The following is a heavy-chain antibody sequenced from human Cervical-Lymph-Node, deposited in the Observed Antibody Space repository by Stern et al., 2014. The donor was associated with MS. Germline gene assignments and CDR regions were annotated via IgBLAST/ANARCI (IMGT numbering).Heavy chain of an antibody. J-gene: IGHJ1*01. CDR2: INPKSGGT. D-gene: IGHD3-3*01. CDR3: ARLLFGEVTAS. V-gene: IGHV1-2*06. CDR1: GYAFSDFY. Sequence: QVQLMQSGAEVKKPGASVKVSCKVSGYAFSDFYMHWVRQAPGQGLEWMGRINPKSGGTDSAQKFQGRVTLTRDASISTAYMELSRLTSDDTAIYYCARLLFGEVTASWGQGTLVVVSS.